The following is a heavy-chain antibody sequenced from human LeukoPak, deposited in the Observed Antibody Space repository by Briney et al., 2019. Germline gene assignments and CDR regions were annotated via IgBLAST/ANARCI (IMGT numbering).Heavy chain of an antibody. CDR1: GFTFSSYS. V-gene: IGHV3-21*04. J-gene: IGHJ6*02. D-gene: IGHD5-12*01. CDR2: ISSSSSYI. Sequence: GGSLRLSCAASGFTFSSYSMNWVRQAPGKGLGWVSSISSSSSYIYYADSVKGRFTISRDNAKNSLYLQMNSLRAEDTAVYYCARVYGGGYESKEYGMDVWGQGTTVTVSS. CDR3: ARVYGGGYESKEYGMDV.